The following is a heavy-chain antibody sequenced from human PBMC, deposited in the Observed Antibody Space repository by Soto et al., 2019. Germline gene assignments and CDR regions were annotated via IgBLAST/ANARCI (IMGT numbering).Heavy chain of an antibody. J-gene: IGHJ6*02. V-gene: IGHV3-30*18. D-gene: IGHD2-2*01. Sequence: PGGSLRLSCAASGFTFSSYVMHWVRQAPGKGLEWMAVISYDGSYKYYADSVKGRFTISRDNSKHTLYLQMSSLRVEDTAVYYCAKDPERYCRSTRCYTYHGLDVWGPVTKVTVYS. CDR2: ISYDGSYK. CDR1: GFTFSSYV. CDR3: AKDPERYCRSTRCYTYHGLDV.